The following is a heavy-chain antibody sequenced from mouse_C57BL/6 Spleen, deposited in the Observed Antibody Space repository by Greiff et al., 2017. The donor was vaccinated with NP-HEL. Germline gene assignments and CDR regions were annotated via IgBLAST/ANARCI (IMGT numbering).Heavy chain of an antibody. CDR3: ARDRREGNYYYAIDY. CDR1: GFTFSSYA. V-gene: IGHV5-4*01. CDR2: ISDGGSYT. Sequence: EVQGVESGGGLVKPGGSLKLSCAASGFTFSSYAMSWVRQTPEKRLEWVATISDGGSYTYYPDNVKGRFTISRDNAKNNLYLQMSHLKSEDTAMYYCARDRREGNYYYAIDYWGQGTSVTVSS. D-gene: IGHD2-1*01. J-gene: IGHJ4*01.